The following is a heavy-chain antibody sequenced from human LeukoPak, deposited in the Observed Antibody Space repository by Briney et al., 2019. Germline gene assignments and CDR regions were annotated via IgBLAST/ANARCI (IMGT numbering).Heavy chain of an antibody. V-gene: IGHV3-30*02. J-gene: IGHJ4*02. CDR3: ARAGGWQWLVYYFDY. CDR2: IRYDGSNK. Sequence: PGGSLRLSCAASGFTFSSYGMHWVRQAPGKGLEWVAFIRYDGSNKYYADSVKGRFTISRDNSKNTLCLQMNSLRAEDTAVYYCARAGGWQWLVYYFDYWGQGTLVTVSS. CDR1: GFTFSSYG. D-gene: IGHD6-19*01.